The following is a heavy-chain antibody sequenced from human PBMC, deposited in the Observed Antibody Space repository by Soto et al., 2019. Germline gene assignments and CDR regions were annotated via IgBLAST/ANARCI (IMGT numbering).Heavy chain of an antibody. CDR1: GFTFSSYG. V-gene: IGHV3-33*01. CDR2: IWYDGSNK. J-gene: IGHJ6*03. Sequence: QPGGSLRLSCAASGFTFSSYGMHWVRQAPGKGLEWVAVIWYDGSNKYYADSVKGRFTISRDNSKNTLYLQMNSLRAEDTAVYYCARDGITYLYYYYYYMDVWGKGTTVTVSS. CDR3: ARDGITYLYYYYYYMDV. D-gene: IGHD3-10*01.